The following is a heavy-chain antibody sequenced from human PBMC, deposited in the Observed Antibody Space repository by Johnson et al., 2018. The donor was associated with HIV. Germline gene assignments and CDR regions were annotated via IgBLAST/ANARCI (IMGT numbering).Heavy chain of an antibody. D-gene: IGHD6-19*01. V-gene: IGHV3-7*05. CDR3: ARDGIYSSPWDAFDI. Sequence: VQLVESGGGVVQPGGSLRLSCAASGFTFSSYGMHWVRQAPGKGLEWVANINEDGSEEYYVDSMAGRFTISRDNAKNSLYLQIDSLRAEDTAVYYCARDGIYSSPWDAFDIWGQGTMITVSS. CDR2: INEDGSEE. CDR1: GFTFSSYG. J-gene: IGHJ3*02.